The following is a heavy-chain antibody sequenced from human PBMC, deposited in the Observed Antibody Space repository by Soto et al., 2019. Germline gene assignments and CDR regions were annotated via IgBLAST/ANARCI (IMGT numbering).Heavy chain of an antibody. CDR1: GAYVSSTYL. CDR2: INHRGSA. D-gene: IGHD6-13*01. J-gene: IGHJ4*02. V-gene: IGHV4-4*02. Sequence: PSETLSLTCAVSGAYVSSTYLWSWVRQPPGKGPEWIGEINHRGSANYNPSLKSRVTISVDISKSQFSLRLTSVTAADTAVYYCARYNAASGTYYFDFWGQGALVTVSS. CDR3: ARYNAASGTYYFDF.